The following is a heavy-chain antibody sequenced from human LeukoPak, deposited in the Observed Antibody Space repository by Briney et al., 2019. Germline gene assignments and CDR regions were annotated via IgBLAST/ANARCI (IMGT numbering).Heavy chain of an antibody. V-gene: IGHV5-51*01. D-gene: IGHD1-26*01. CDR2: IYTVDSDA. J-gene: IGHJ4*02. Sequence: GESLHISSHGSGFSFTSFLIAWVRSVPGKGREWMGIIYTVDSDARYSLSFQGQVTISANKSITTAYLLWSSLKASDPAIYSCARAYGGSYLAGYFDYWGQGTLVTVSS. CDR3: ARAYGGSYLAGYFDY. CDR1: GFSFTSFL.